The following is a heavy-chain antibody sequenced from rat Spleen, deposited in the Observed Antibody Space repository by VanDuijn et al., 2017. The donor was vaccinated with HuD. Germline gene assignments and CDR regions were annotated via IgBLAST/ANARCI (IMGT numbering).Heavy chain of an antibody. V-gene: IGHV5-19*01. CDR2: ISSDGGRN. CDR3: ARAGYLRDWYFDF. Sequence: EVQLVESGGGLVQPGRSLKLSCAASGFTFSNYGMHWIRQAPTRGLEWVASISSDGGRNFYRDSVKGRFTISRDNAKSSLYLQMDNLRSEDTATYYCARAGYLRDWYFDFWGPGTMVTVSS. D-gene: IGHD2-2*01. CDR1: GFTFSNYG. J-gene: IGHJ1*01.